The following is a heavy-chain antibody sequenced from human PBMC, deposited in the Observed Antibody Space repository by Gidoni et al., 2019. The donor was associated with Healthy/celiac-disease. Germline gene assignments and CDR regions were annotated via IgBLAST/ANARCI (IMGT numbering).Heavy chain of an antibody. Sequence: QVQLQESGPGLVKPSETLSLTCTVSGGSISSYYWSWIRPPPGKGLEWIGYIYYSGSTNYNPSLKSRVTISVDTSKNQFALKPSAVTAADTAVYYCAREETVGYFDYWGQGTLVTVSS. CDR2: IYYSGST. J-gene: IGHJ4*02. CDR1: GGSISSYY. V-gene: IGHV4-59*01. CDR3: AREETVGYFDY. D-gene: IGHD1-26*01.